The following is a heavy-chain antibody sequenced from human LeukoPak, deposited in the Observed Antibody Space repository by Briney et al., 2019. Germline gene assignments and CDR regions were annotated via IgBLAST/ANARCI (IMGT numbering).Heavy chain of an antibody. D-gene: IGHD2-2*01. CDR1: GFTLSSYS. CDR2: ISTTSNTI. J-gene: IGHJ6*03. CDR3: ARDQGYCSRTNYCYYYYMDV. V-gene: IGHV3-48*04. Sequence: GGSLRLSCAASGFTLSSYSINGVRQAPGKGLEWVSYISTTSNTIHYADSVKGRFTISRDNAKNSLYLQMNSLRAEDTAVYYCARDQGYCSRTNYCYYYYMDVWGKGTTVTVSS.